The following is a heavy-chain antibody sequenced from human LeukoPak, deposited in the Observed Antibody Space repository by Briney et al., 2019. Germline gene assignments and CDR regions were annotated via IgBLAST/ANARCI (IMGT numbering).Heavy chain of an antibody. D-gene: IGHD6-19*01. CDR2: ISYDGSNK. V-gene: IGHV3-30*18. CDR1: GFTSSNYW. CDR3: AKIKGSGWYGPYYFDY. J-gene: IGHJ4*02. Sequence: GGSLTLSCAASGFTSSNYWMSWVCQAPGKGLEWVAVISYDGSNKYYADSVKGRFTISRDNSKNTLYLQMNSLRAEDTAVYYCAKIKGSGWYGPYYFDYWGQGTLVTVSS.